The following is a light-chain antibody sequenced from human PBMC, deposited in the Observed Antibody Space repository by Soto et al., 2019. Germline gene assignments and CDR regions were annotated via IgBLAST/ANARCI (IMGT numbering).Light chain of an antibody. CDR1: QSVSSY. V-gene: IGKV3-11*01. J-gene: IGKJ1*01. CDR3: KRRSKGPGT. CDR2: DAS. Sequence: EIVLTKSPATLSLAPGERATLSCRASQSVSSYLAWYQQKPGQAPRLLIDDASNRATGIPARFSGSGSGTDFTLTISNLWPEDFAVYYCKRRSKGPGTFGEGTKVEIK.